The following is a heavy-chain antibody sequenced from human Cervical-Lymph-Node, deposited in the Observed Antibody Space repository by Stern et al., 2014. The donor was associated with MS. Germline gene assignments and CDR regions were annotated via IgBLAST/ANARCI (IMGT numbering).Heavy chain of an antibody. Sequence: VQLVQSGGDVVQPGRSLRLSCAASGFTFSSYGMHWVRQAPGKGLEWVAIIWYDGSNKYFRDSVRGRFHISRDNSKNTLFLQMNSLRAEDTAVYYCAKEHARYDILTGPMDYWGQGTLVTVSS. D-gene: IGHD3-9*01. J-gene: IGHJ4*02. V-gene: IGHV3-33*06. CDR2: IWYDGSNK. CDR1: GFTFSSYG. CDR3: AKEHARYDILTGPMDY.